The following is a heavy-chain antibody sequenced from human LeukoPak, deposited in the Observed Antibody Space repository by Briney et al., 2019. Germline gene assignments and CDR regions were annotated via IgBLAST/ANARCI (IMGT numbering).Heavy chain of an antibody. Sequence: PSETLSLTCAVYGWSFNDYYWNWIRQPPGKGLEWIGEINARGDTNYNPSLKSRVTISVDTFKNQFSLRLTSMIAADTAIYYCARGQVPAARGYNWFDPWGQGTLVTVSS. CDR1: GWSFNDYY. CDR3: ARGQVPAARGYNWFDP. D-gene: IGHD2-2*01. J-gene: IGHJ5*02. V-gene: IGHV4-34*01. CDR2: INARGDT.